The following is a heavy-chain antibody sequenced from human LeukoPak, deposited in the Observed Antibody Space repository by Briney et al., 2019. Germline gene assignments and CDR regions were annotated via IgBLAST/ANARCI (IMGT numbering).Heavy chain of an antibody. J-gene: IGHJ4*02. CDR2: ISAYNGNT. D-gene: IGHD6-6*01. CDR1: GYSLSNYG. V-gene: IGHV1-18*01. Sequence: ASVKLSCKASGYSLSNYGLIWVRQAPGHGFEWMGWISAYNGNTSYAQKVQGRVTMTTDTSTNTAYMELRSLRSDDTAVYYCARVGSSFNFDYWGQGTLVTVSS. CDR3: ARVGSSFNFDY.